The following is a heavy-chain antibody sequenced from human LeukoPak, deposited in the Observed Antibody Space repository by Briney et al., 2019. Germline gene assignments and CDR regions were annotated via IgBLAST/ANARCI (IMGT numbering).Heavy chain of an antibody. J-gene: IGHJ3*02. D-gene: IGHD5-12*01. Sequence: PSETLSLTCTVSGGSISSYYWSWVRQPPGKGLEWIGYIYYSGSTNYNPYLKSRVTISVDTSKNQFSLKLSSVTAADTAVYYCARDPDGPIRGGSDSSDAFDIWGQGTMVTVS. V-gene: IGHV4-59*01. CDR3: ARDPDGPIRGGSDSSDAFDI. CDR1: GGSISSYY. CDR2: IYYSGST.